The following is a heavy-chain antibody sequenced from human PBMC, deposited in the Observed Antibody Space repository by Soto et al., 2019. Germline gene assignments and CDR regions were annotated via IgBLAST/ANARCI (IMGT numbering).Heavy chain of an antibody. CDR3: AILPLASTYDYVWGSYRHNWFDP. CDR2: IYYSGST. CDR1: GGSISSGGYY. Sequence: QVQLQESGPGLVKPSQTLSLTCTVSGGSISSGGYYWSWIRQHPGKGLEWIGYIYYSGSTYYNPSLNSRVTISVATSKTQFSLKLTSVTAADRAVYYCAILPLASTYDYVWGSYRHNWFDPWGQGTLVTVSS. V-gene: IGHV4-31*03. D-gene: IGHD3-16*02. J-gene: IGHJ5*02.